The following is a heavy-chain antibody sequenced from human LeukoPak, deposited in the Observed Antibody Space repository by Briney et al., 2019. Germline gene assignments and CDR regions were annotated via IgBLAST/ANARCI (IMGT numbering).Heavy chain of an antibody. J-gene: IGHJ4*02. CDR2: IRSKAYGGTT. CDR1: GFTFNDYA. CDR3: TRGRGWIAY. D-gene: IGHD6-19*01. Sequence: PGGSLRLSCAASGFTFNDYALHWVRQAPGKGLEWIGFIRSKAYGGTTEYAASVKGRFTISRDDSKSFAYLQMNSLKTEDTAVYYCTRGRGWIAYWGQGTLVTVSS. V-gene: IGHV3-49*04.